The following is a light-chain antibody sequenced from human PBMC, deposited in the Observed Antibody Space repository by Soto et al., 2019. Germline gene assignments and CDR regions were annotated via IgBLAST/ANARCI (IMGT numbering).Light chain of an antibody. J-gene: IGKJ2*01. CDR3: QQRSNWPRT. V-gene: IGKV3-11*01. CDR2: DAS. CDR1: QGVSTY. Sequence: EIVLTQSPATLSLSPGERATLSCRASQGVSTYLAWYQQKPGQAPRLLIYDASNRATGTPARFSGSGSGTDFTLTISSLESEDFAVYYCQQRSNWPRTFGQGTKLEIK.